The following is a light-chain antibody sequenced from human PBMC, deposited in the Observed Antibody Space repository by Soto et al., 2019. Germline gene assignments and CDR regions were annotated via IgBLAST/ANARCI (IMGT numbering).Light chain of an antibody. CDR3: SSDVRDDDYV. CDR1: SNDVGAFNY. J-gene: IGLJ1*01. Sequence: QSALTQPLSASGSPGQSVTISCTGTSNDVGAFNYVSWYQQHPGKAPKLLIYEVNKRPSGVPDRFSGSKSGDTASLTVSGLEADDADDYYCSSDVRDDDYVFGGVTKVTVL. V-gene: IGLV2-8*01. CDR2: EVN.